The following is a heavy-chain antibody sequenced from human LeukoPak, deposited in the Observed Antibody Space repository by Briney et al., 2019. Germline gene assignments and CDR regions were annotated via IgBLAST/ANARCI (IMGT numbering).Heavy chain of an antibody. J-gene: IGHJ4*02. D-gene: IGHD3-10*01. CDR2: ISWNSGSI. V-gene: IGHV3-9*01. CDR1: GFTFDDYA. CDR3: AKGGITMGIIDY. Sequence: PGRSLRLSCAASGFTFDDYAMHWVRQAPGKGLEWVSGISWNSGSICYADSVKGRFTISRDNAKNSLYLQMNSLRAEDTAVYYCAKGGITMGIIDYWGQGTLVTVSS.